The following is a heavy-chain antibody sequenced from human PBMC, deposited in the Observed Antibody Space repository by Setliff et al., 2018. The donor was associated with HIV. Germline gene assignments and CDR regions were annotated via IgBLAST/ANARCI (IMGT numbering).Heavy chain of an antibody. CDR1: GYSIGSGYY. D-gene: IGHD5-18*01. V-gene: IGHV4-38-2*01. J-gene: IGHJ4*02. Sequence: SETLSLTCAVSGYSIGSGYYWGWIRQPPGKGLEWIGNIYHSGSTYYNPSLKSRVTISVDTSKNQFSLKLRSVTAADTAVYYCARTLRAAAMGYFDYWGQGTLVTVSS. CDR2: IYHSGST. CDR3: ARTLRAAAMGYFDY.